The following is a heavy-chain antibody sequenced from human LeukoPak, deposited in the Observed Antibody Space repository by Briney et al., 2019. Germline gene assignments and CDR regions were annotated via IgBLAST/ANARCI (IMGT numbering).Heavy chain of an antibody. J-gene: IGHJ4*02. D-gene: IGHD3-22*01. CDR1: GFTFDDYA. V-gene: IGHV3-9*01. CDR2: IGWNSGGI. Sequence: PGRSLRLSCAASGFTFDDYAMHWVRQAPGKGLEWVSGIGWNSGGIVYADSVKGRFTISRDNAKNSLYLQMNSLRAEDTALYYCAKDGVYYYDSSGYYYFDYWGQGTLVTVSS. CDR3: AKDGVYYYDSSGYYYFDY.